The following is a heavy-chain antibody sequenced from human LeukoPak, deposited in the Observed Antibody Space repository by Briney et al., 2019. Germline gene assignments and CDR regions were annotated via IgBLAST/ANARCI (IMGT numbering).Heavy chain of an antibody. J-gene: IGHJ4*02. V-gene: IGHV3-33*01. D-gene: IGHD4-23*01. CDR1: GFTFSSYG. CDR3: ARGSYGGKGFLDY. CDR2: IWYDGSNK. Sequence: GGSLRLSCAASGFTFSSYGMHGVRQAPGKGLEWVAVIWYDGSNKYYADAVKGRFTISRDNSKNTLYLQMNSLRAEDTAVYYCARGSYGGKGFLDYWGQGTLVTVSS.